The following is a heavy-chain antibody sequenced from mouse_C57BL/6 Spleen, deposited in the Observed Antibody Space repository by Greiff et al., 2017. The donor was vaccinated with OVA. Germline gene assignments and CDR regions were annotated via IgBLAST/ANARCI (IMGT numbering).Heavy chain of an antibody. J-gene: IGHJ1*03. V-gene: IGHV1-69*01. Sequence: QVQLQQPGAELVMPGASVKLSCKASGYTFTSYWMHWVKQRPGQGLEWIGEIDPSDSYTNYNQKFKGKSTLTVDKSSSTAYMQLSSLTSEDSAVYYCARRFCGSEYFDVWGTGTTVTVSA. CDR2: IDPSDSYT. D-gene: IGHD1-1*01. CDR1: GYTFTSYW. CDR3: ARRFCGSEYFDV.